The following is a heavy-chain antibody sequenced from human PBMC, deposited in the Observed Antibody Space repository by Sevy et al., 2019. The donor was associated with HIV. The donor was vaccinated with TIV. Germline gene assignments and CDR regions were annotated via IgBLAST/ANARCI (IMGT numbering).Heavy chain of an antibody. V-gene: IGHV4-4*07. CDR1: GGSISSYY. Sequence: SETLSLTCTVSGGSISSYYWSWIRQPAGKGLEWIGRIYTSGSTNYNPSLKSRVTMSVDTSKNQFSLKLSSVTAADTAVYYCARDLDDILTGYYGYYYYYGMDVWGQXTTVTVSS. CDR3: ARDLDDILTGYYGYYYYYGMDV. CDR2: IYTSGST. J-gene: IGHJ6*02. D-gene: IGHD3-9*01.